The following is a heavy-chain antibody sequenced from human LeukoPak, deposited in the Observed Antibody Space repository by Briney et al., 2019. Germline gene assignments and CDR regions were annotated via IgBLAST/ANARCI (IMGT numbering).Heavy chain of an antibody. CDR3: ARYNWNDGGFLFDI. J-gene: IGHJ3*02. CDR1: GGSISSYY. Sequence: PSETLSLTCTVSGGSISSYYWSWIRQPPGKGLEWIGYIYYSGSTNYNPSLKSRVTISVDTSKNQFTLKLSSVTAADTAVYYCARYNWNDGGFLFDIWGQGTMVTVSS. V-gene: IGHV4-59*01. CDR2: IYYSGST. D-gene: IGHD1-20*01.